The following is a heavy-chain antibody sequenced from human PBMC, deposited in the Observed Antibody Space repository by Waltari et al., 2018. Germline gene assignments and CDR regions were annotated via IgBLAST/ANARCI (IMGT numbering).Heavy chain of an antibody. CDR3: ARGPAGYSSGWCFDY. J-gene: IGHJ4*02. CDR1: GGSISSYY. V-gene: IGHV4-4*07. Sequence: QVQLQESGPGLVKPSETLSLTCTVSGGSISSYYWRWIRQPAGKGLEWIGRIYTSGSTHHNPSLKGRVTRSVDKSKNQCSLKLSSVTAADTAVYYCARGPAGYSSGWCFDYWGQGTLVTVSS. CDR2: IYTSGST. D-gene: IGHD6-19*01.